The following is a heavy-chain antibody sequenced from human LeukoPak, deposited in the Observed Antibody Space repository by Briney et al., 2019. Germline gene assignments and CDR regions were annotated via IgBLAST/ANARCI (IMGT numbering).Heavy chain of an antibody. J-gene: IGHJ6*03. CDR3: ARGGRNYYYYYMDV. CDR2: ISGSGDNT. Sequence: PGGSLRLSCAASGFTFSSHGMSWVRQAPGKGLEWVSTISGSGDNTYYADSVKGRFTISRDNSKNTLYLQMNSLRAEDTAVYYCARGGRNYYYYYMDVWGKGTTVTISS. V-gene: IGHV3-23*01. CDR1: GFTFSSHG.